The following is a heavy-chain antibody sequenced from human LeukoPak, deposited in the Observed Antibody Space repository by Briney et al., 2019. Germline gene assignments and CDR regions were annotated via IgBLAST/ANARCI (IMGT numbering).Heavy chain of an antibody. CDR3: AKDRRGYSYGYYFDY. CDR1: GFTFSSYA. D-gene: IGHD5-18*01. Sequence: GGSLRLSCAASGFTFSSYAMSWVRQAPGKGLEWVSAISGSGGSTYYADSVKGRFTISRDNSKNTLYLQMNSLRAEDTDVYYCAKDRRGYSYGYYFDYWGQGTLVTVSS. CDR2: ISGSGGST. V-gene: IGHV3-23*01. J-gene: IGHJ4*02.